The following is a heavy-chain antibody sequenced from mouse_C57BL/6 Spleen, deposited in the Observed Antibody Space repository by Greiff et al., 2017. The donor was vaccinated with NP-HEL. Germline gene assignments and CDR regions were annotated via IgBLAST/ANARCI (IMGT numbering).Heavy chain of an antibody. J-gene: IGHJ1*03. D-gene: IGHD1-1*01. CDR2: IDPSDSYT. CDR3: ARSGLVRRWYFEG. V-gene: IGHV1-69*01. Sequence: QVQLQQPGAELVMPGASVKLSCKASGYTFTSYWMHWVKQRPGQGLEWIGEIDPSDSYTNYNQKFKGKSTLTVDKSSSTAYMQLSSLTSEDSAVYYCARSGLVRRWYFEGWGTGTTVTVSS. CDR1: GYTFTSYW.